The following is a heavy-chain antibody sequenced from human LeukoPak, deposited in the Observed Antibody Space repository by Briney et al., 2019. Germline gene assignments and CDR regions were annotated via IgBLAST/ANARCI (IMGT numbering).Heavy chain of an antibody. D-gene: IGHD4-23*01. CDR1: GFIFSRFW. CDR2: IKEDGTEK. V-gene: IGHV3-7*01. Sequence: PGGSLRLSCAASGFIFSRFWMSWVRQAPGKGLQWVAHIKEDGTEKYYLDSVKGRFTIARGDARNSLYLQMNSLRDEDTAVYYCVRAGWELDYWGQGTPVIVSS. J-gene: IGHJ4*02. CDR3: VRAGWELDY.